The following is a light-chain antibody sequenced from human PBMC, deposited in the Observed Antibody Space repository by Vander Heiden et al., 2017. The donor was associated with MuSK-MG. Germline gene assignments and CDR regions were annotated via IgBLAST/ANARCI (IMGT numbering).Light chain of an antibody. Sequence: DSQITQSPSTLSASVADTLTIPCRAMQSISSWLAWYQQKPGKAPKLLIYKASSLESGVPSRFSGSGSGTEFTLTISSLQPDDFATYYCQQYYSYSCRFGQGTKLEIK. V-gene: IGKV1-5*03. CDR2: KAS. J-gene: IGKJ2*04. CDR1: QSISSW. CDR3: QQYYSYSCR.